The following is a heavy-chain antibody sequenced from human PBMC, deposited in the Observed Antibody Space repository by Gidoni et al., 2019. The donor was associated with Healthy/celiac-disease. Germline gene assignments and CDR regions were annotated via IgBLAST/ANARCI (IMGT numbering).Heavy chain of an antibody. Sequence: QVQLQQWGAGLLKPSETLSLTCAVYGGSFSGYYWSWIRQPPGKGLEWIGEINHSGSTNYNPSLKSRVTISVDTSKNQFSLKLSSVTAADTAVYYCARVYNWNYLGWFDPWGQGTLVTVSS. V-gene: IGHV4-34*01. D-gene: IGHD1-7*01. J-gene: IGHJ5*02. CDR3: ARVYNWNYLGWFDP. CDR1: GGSFSGYY. CDR2: INHSGST.